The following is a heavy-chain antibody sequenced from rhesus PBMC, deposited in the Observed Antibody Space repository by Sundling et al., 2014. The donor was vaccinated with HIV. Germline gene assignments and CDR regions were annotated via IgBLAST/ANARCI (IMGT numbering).Heavy chain of an antibody. CDR1: GASISSYW. CDR2: INGNSGNT. J-gene: IGHJ4*01. CDR3: ARDRFGIELQDYFDY. D-gene: IGHD5-12*01. V-gene: IGHV4-80*01. Sequence: QVQLQESGPGLVKPSETLSLTCTVSGASISSYWWSWIRQPPGKGLEWIGEINGNSGNTNYNPSLKSRVTISKDPSKNQFSLKLSSVTAADTAIYYCARDRFGIELQDYFDYWGQGVLVTVSS.